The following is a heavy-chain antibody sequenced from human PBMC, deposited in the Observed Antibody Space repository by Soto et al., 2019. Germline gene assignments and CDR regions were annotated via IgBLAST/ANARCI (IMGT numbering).Heavy chain of an antibody. CDR2: ISSNGGST. CDR3: VKMKYNRGWYGF. J-gene: IGHJ4*02. CDR1: GWSSNSYA. Sequence: GILGLSCSLSGWSSNSYAIPWVRQAPGKGLEYVSAISSNGGSTYYADSVKVRFTISRDNSKNTLYLKMSSLRSEDAAVYYCVKMKYNRGWYGFWGQGTLVTVSS. D-gene: IGHD6-19*01. V-gene: IGHV3-64D*06.